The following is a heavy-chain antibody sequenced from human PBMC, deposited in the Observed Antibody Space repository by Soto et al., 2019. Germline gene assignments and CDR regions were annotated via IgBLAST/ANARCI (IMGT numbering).Heavy chain of an antibody. CDR3: ARGAPSDYGDYAGVFDY. D-gene: IGHD4-17*01. Sequence: SSETLSLTCTVSGGSVSSGSYYWSWIRQHPGRGLEWIGYIYYTGNTYYNPSLKSRLAISVDTSKNQFSLRLSSVTAADTAVYYCARGAPSDYGDYAGVFDYWGQGNMVTVSS. J-gene: IGHJ4*02. CDR2: IYYTGNT. V-gene: IGHV4-31*03. CDR1: GGSVSSGSYY.